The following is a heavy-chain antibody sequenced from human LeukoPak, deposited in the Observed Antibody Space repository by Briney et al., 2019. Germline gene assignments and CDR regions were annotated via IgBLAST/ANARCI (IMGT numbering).Heavy chain of an antibody. CDR2: ISTNTGNP. D-gene: IGHD1-26*01. J-gene: IGHJ4*02. CDR3: ARLGWWELPNSDYFDY. Sequence: ASVKVSCKASGYTFTSYAMNWVRQAPGQGLEWMGCISTNTGNPTYAQGFTGRFVFSLDTSVSTAYLQISSLKAEDTAVYYCARLGWWELPNSDYFDYWGQGTLVTVSS. CDR1: GYTFTSYA. V-gene: IGHV7-4-1*02.